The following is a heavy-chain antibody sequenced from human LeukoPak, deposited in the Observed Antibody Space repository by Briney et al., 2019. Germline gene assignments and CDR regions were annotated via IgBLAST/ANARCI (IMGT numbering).Heavy chain of an antibody. Sequence: SVKVSCKASGGTFSSYAISWVRQAPGQGLEWMGGIFPIFGTANYAQKFQGRVTITADKSTSTAYMELSSLRSEDTAVYYCAREGSGYDYYYYGMDVWGKGTTVTVSS. V-gene: IGHV1-69*06. CDR2: IFPIFGTA. CDR3: AREGSGYDYYYYGMDV. J-gene: IGHJ6*04. CDR1: GGTFSSYA. D-gene: IGHD5-12*01.